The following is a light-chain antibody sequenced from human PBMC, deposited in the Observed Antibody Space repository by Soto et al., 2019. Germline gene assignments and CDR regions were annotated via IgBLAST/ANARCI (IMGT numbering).Light chain of an antibody. CDR1: QSVSSSY. V-gene: IGKV3-20*01. CDR2: GAS. Sequence: EIVLTQSPGTLSLSPGERATLSCRASQSVSSSYLAWYQQKPGQAPRLLIYGASSRATGIPDRFSGSGSETDFTLTIRSMEPEDFAVYYCQQDGSSPTSTFGQGTKLEIK. CDR3: QQDGSSPTST. J-gene: IGKJ2*01.